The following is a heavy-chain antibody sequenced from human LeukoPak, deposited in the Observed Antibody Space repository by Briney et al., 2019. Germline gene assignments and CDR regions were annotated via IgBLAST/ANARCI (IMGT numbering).Heavy chain of an antibody. J-gene: IGHJ4*02. CDR1: GGSISSGGYY. D-gene: IGHD7-27*01. CDR3: ARQTGSAPPHFDY. CDR2: IYYSGST. Sequence: SETLSLTCTVSGGSISSGGYYWSWIRQHPGKGLEWIGYIYYSGSTYYNPSLKSRVTISVDTSKNQFSLKLSSVTAADTAVYYYARQTGSAPPHFDYWGQGTLVTVSS. V-gene: IGHV4-31*03.